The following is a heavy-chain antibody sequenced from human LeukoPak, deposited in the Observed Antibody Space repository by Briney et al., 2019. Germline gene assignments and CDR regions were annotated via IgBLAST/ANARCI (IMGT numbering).Heavy chain of an antibody. CDR2: VYHSGGT. D-gene: IGHD3-10*01. Sequence: SETLSLTCTVSGGSISGYYWTWIRQPPGKGLEWIGYVYHSGGTSYNPSLKSRVTIAVDTSKNQFSLKLTSVTAADTAVYYCARDNADYASGGDWFDHWGQGTLVTVSS. CDR1: GGSISGYY. V-gene: IGHV4-59*01. J-gene: IGHJ5*02. CDR3: ARDNADYASGGDWFDH.